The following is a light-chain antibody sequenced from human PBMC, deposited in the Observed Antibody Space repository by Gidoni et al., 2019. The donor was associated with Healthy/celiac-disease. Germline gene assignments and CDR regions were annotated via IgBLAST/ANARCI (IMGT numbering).Light chain of an antibody. J-gene: IGKJ1*01. CDR2: GAS. CDR1: QSVSSSY. Sequence: EIVLPQSPGTLSLSPVERATLSCRASQSVSSSYLAWYQKKPGQAPRLLIYGASSRATGIPDRFSGSGYGKDFTLTISRLEPEDFAVYYCQQYGSSPWTFGQGTKVEIK. CDR3: QQYGSSPWT. V-gene: IGKV3-20*01.